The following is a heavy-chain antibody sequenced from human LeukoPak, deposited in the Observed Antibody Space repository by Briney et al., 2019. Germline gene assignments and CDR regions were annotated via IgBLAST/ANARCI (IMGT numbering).Heavy chain of an antibody. D-gene: IGHD3-9*01. V-gene: IGHV3-48*04. CDR2: ISSRGSTI. CDR1: GFTFSSYS. Sequence: GGSLRLSCAASGFTFSSYSMNWVRQAPGKGPEWISYISSRGSTISYADSVKGRFTISRDNAKNSLDLQMNSLRVEYTAVYYCAREGYDILTGQFDIWGQGTMVTVSS. CDR3: AREGYDILTGQFDI. J-gene: IGHJ3*02.